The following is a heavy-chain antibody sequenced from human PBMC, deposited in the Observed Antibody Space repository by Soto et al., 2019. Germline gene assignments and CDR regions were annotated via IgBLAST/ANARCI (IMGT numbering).Heavy chain of an antibody. Sequence: SETLSLTCSVSGGAISSGTNYWGWVRRAPGKGLEWIGNIYFRGSTYYNPSLKSRVTIAIDTSKNQFSLKLRSVTAADTAVYYCARMGYATGWYHFDYWGQGTPVTVSS. D-gene: IGHD2-8*01. CDR1: GGAISSGTNY. CDR3: ARMGYATGWYHFDY. J-gene: IGHJ4*02. CDR2: IYFRGST. V-gene: IGHV4-39*01.